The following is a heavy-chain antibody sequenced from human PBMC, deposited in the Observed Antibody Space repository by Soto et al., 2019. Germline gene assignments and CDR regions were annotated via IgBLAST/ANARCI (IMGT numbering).Heavy chain of an antibody. V-gene: IGHV3-11*01. CDR3: ARGYRVVYFDY. CDR1: GFIFSDFY. D-gene: IGHD5-12*01. Sequence: GESLKISCAASGFIFSDFYMNWVRQAPGKGLEWVSYISNNGDTIFYADSVKGRFTISRDNARNSLYLQMNSLRAEDTAVYFCARGYRVVYFDYWGQGSLVTVSS. CDR2: ISNNGDTI. J-gene: IGHJ4*02.